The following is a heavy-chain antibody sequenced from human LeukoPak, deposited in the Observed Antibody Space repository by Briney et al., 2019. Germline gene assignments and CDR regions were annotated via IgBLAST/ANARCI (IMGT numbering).Heavy chain of an antibody. Sequence: ASVKVSCKASGYTFTSYYMHWVRQAPGQGLEWMGIINPSGGSTSYAQKFQGRVTMTRDMSTSTVYMELSSLRSEDTAVYYCARAAVVTTMIVVVIPTPYYFDYWGQATLVTVSS. D-gene: IGHD3-22*01. V-gene: IGHV1-46*01. CDR1: GYTFTSYY. CDR3: ARAAVVTTMIVVVIPTPYYFDY. CDR2: INPSGGST. J-gene: IGHJ4*02.